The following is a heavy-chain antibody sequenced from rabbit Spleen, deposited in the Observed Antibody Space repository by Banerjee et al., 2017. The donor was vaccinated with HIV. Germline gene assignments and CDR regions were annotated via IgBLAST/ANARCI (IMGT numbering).Heavy chain of an antibody. CDR3: ARDSSGSYSGDGIDL. CDR1: CFFISNFFC. Sequence: QSQLESGGGGVEPAGGPLTPSTTSACFFISNFFCLFCVRPAPGKGLEWIACVDSGDGDTYYASWAKGRFTISKTSSTTVPLKMTSLTAAATAYYCCARDSSGSYSGDGIDLWGPGTLVTVS. J-gene: IGHJ4*01. V-gene: IGHV1S45*01. D-gene: IGHD5-1*01. CDR2: VDSGDGDT.